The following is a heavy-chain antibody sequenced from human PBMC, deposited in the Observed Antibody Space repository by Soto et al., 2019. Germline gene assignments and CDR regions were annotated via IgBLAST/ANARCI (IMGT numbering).Heavy chain of an antibody. J-gene: IGHJ4*02. D-gene: IGHD5-12*01. CDR3: ARRGYSGYDWGWYFDF. CDR2: IGSTGSTI. V-gene: IGHV3-48*03. Sequence: GGSLRLSCEASGFDFRIYEMNWVRQAPGKGLECLSYIGSTGSTIYYADSVKGRFTISRDDGKNSVYLQKNTLRAEDTAVYYCARRGYSGYDWGWYFDFWGQGTPVTVSS. CDR1: GFDFRIYE.